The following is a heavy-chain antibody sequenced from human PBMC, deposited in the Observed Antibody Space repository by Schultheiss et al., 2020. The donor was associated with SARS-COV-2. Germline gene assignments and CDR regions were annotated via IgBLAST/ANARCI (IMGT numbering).Heavy chain of an antibody. J-gene: IGHJ4*02. CDR2: IYHSGST. CDR3: ARPLPDSSGYYGSLDY. D-gene: IGHD3-22*01. Sequence: SETLSLTCAVSGYSISSGYYWGWIRQPPGKGLEWIGSIYHSGSTYYNPSLKSRVTISVDTSKNQFSLKVSSVTAADTAVYYCARPLPDSSGYYGSLDYWGQGTLVTVSS. V-gene: IGHV4-38-2*01. CDR1: GYSISSGYY.